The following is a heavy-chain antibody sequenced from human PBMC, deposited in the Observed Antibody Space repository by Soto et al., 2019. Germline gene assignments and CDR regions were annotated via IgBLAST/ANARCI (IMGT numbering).Heavy chain of an antibody. J-gene: IGHJ4*02. Sequence: EVQLVESGGGLVQPGGSLRLSCAASGFTFSSYSMNWVRQAPGKWLDWVSYISSSSSTIYYADSVKGRFTISRDNAKSSLYLQTNSLRAEDTAVYYGASEVEAAATNWAQGTLVTVAS. V-gene: IGHV3-48*01. CDR1: GFTFSSYS. CDR2: ISSSSSTI. CDR3: ASEVEAAATN. D-gene: IGHD2-15*01.